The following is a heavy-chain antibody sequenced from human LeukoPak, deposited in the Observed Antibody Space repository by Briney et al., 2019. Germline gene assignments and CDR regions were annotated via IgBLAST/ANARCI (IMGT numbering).Heavy chain of an antibody. D-gene: IGHD6-19*01. CDR2: IIPIFGTA. CDR1: GGTFSSYA. Sequence: GSSVKVSCKASGGTFSSYAISWVRQAPGQGLEWMGGIIPIFGTANYAQKFQGRVTITADESTSTAYMELSSLRSEDTAVYYCARAPRQWLPPLHWFDPWGQGTLVTVSS. J-gene: IGHJ5*02. CDR3: ARAPRQWLPPLHWFDP. V-gene: IGHV1-69*01.